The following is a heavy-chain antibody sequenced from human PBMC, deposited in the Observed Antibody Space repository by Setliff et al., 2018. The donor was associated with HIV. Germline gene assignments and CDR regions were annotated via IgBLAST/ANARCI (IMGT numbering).Heavy chain of an antibody. Sequence: GASVKVSCKASGYKFTSYYIHWVRQAPGQGLEWMGWINTVTGNPTYAQGFTGRFVFSLDTSVSTAYLQISSLKAEDSAVYYCARRMEMTPIGYWGQGTLVTVSS. CDR1: GYKFTSYY. V-gene: IGHV7-4-1*02. CDR3: ARRMEMTPIGY. CDR2: INTVTGNP. J-gene: IGHJ4*02. D-gene: IGHD2-15*01.